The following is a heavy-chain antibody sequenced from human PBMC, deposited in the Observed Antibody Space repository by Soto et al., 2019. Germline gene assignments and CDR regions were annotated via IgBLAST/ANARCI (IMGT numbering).Heavy chain of an antibody. CDR1: GFTFRTYW. V-gene: IGHV3-7*05. J-gene: IGHJ4*02. Sequence: EVQLVESGGGLVQPGGSLRLSCTASGFTFRTYWMSWVRQAPGKGLEWVANIKEDGSGKYYVDSVKGRFTISRDNAKNSLYLQMTRLRAEDTAVYYCARVGDGYSSSSTDYWGQGTLVTVSS. CDR3: ARVGDGYSSSSTDY. D-gene: IGHD6-6*01. CDR2: IKEDGSGK.